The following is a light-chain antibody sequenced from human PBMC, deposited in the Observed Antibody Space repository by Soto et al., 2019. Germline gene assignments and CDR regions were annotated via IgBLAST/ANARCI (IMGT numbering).Light chain of an antibody. CDR2: DAS. CDR1: QSISSN. CDR3: QQYDNWPRT. Sequence: EIVMTQSPATLSVSPGERATLSCRASQSISSNLAWYQQTPGQAPRLLIYDASTRATGVPARFGGSGSGTEFTLTISSMQSEDFAIYYCQQYDNWPRTFGQGTKVEVK. J-gene: IGKJ1*01. V-gene: IGKV3-15*01.